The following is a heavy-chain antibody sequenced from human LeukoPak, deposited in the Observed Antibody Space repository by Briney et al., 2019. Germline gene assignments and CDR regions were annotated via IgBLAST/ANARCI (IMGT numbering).Heavy chain of an antibody. CDR3: ARVGAPSGYDSNFVY. V-gene: IGHV4-39*07. Sequence: SETLSLTCTVSGGSISSYYWGWIRQPPGKGLEWIGSIYYSGSTYYNPSLKSRVTISVDTSKNQFSLKLSSVTAADTAVYYCARVGAPSGYDSNFVYWGQGTLVTVSS. CDR2: IYYSGST. CDR1: GGSISSYY. D-gene: IGHD5-12*01. J-gene: IGHJ4*02.